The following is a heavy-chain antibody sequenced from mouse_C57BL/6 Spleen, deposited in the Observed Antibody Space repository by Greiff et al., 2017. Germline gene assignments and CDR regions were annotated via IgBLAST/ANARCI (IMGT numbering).Heavy chain of an antibody. CDR1: GYSITSGYY. J-gene: IGHJ2*01. Sequence: DVQLQESGPGLVKPSQSLSLTCSVTGYSITSGYYWNWIRQFPGNKLEWMGYISYDGSNNYNPSLKNRISITRDTSKNQFFLKLNSVTTEDTATYYCAREGNLPRGYFDYWGQGTTLTVSS. CDR2: ISYDGSN. V-gene: IGHV3-6*01. D-gene: IGHD2-1*01. CDR3: AREGNLPRGYFDY.